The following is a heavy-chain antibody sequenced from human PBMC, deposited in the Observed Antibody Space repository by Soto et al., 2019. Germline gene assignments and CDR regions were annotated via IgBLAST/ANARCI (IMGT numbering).Heavy chain of an antibody. V-gene: IGHV4-59*01. Sequence: SETLSLTCTVSGDSITGSYWSWIRQPPGKTLEWIGYIYHSGTTTYNPSLKSRVSISVDTSKNQFSLRLTSVIAADTAVYYCARDFGFGDYALGWGQGTLVTVSS. D-gene: IGHD4-17*01. CDR1: GDSITGSY. CDR2: IYHSGTT. J-gene: IGHJ4*02. CDR3: ARDFGFGDYALG.